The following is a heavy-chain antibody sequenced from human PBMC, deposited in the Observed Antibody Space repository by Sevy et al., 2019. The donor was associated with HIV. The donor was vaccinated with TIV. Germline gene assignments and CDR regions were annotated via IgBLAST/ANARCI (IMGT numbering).Heavy chain of an antibody. CDR3: ARGPRGATINHFDS. D-gene: IGHD3-10*01. Sequence: GGPLRLSCAASGFTFSSYSMNWVRQAPGKGLEWVSYISSSNDTVYYAESMKGRFTISRDNAMNPLFLQMSSPRVEDTAVYFCARGPRGATINHFDSWGQGTLVTVSS. V-gene: IGHV3-48*01. CDR1: GFTFSSYS. J-gene: IGHJ4*02. CDR2: ISSSNDTV.